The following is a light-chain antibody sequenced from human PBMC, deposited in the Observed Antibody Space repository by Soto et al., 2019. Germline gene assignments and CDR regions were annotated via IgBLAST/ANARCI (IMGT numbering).Light chain of an antibody. Sequence: EIGLTQSPATLSLSPGERATLSGRASQSISSYLAWYQQKPGQAPRPLIYDASNRASGIPARFSGSGSGTDFTLTISSLEPEDCAVYYCQQRSNWPPITFGQGTRLEIK. CDR1: QSISSY. J-gene: IGKJ5*01. CDR2: DAS. V-gene: IGKV3-11*01. CDR3: QQRSNWPPIT.